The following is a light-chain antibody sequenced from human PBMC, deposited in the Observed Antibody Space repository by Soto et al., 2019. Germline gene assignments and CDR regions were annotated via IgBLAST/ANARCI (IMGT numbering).Light chain of an antibody. CDR2: GAS. V-gene: IGKV3-20*01. Sequence: EIVLTQSPGTLSLSPGERATLSCRASQSVSSSYLAWYQQKPGQAPRLLIYGASSRATGIPDRFSGSGSGTDFTVTISRLEPEDFAGYSCQQYGSSLYTFGQGTKLEIK. CDR1: QSVSSSY. CDR3: QQYGSSLYT. J-gene: IGKJ2*01.